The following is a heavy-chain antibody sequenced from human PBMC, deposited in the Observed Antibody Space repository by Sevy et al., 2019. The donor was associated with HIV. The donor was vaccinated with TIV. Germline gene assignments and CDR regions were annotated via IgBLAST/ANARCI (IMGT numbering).Heavy chain of an antibody. V-gene: IGHV4-59*01. Sequence: SETLSLTCTVSGGSISSYYWSWIRQPPGKGLEWIGYIYYSGSTNHNPSLKSRVTISVDTSKNQFSLKLSSVTAADTAVYYCARVVGYSYGYNWFDPWGQGTLVAVSS. J-gene: IGHJ5*02. CDR2: IYYSGST. D-gene: IGHD5-18*01. CDR3: ARVVGYSYGYNWFDP. CDR1: GGSISSYY.